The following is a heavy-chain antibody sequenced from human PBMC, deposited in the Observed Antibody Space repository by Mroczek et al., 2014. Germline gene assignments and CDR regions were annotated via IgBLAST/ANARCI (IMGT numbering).Heavy chain of an antibody. CDR2: IYTSGST. Sequence: QVQLVQSGPGLVKPSQTLSLTCTVSGGSISSGSYYWSWIRQPAGKGLEWIGRIYTSGSTNYNPSLKSRVTMSVDTSKNQFSLKLSSVTAADTAVYYCAGPGIAAAGKDWFDPWGQGTLVTVSS. CDR3: AGPGIAAAGKDWFDP. J-gene: IGHJ5*02. CDR1: GGSISSGSYY. D-gene: IGHD6-13*01. V-gene: IGHV4-61*02.